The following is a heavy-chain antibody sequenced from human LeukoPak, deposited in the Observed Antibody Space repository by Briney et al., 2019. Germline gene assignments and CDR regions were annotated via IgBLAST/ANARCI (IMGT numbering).Heavy chain of an antibody. J-gene: IGHJ4*02. CDR3: ALGRRDGYNYADY. CDR1: GYTFTGYY. CDR2: INPNSGVT. Sequence: ASVEVSCKASGYTFTGYYMHWVRQAPGQGLEWMGWINPNSGVTNYAQNFQGRVTMTRDTSISTAYMELSRLRSDDTAVYYCALGRRDGYNYADYWGQGTLVTVSS. V-gene: IGHV1-2*02. D-gene: IGHD5-24*01.